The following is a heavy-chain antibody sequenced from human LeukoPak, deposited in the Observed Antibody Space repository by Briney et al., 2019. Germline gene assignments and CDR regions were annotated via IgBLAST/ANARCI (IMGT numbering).Heavy chain of an antibody. J-gene: IGHJ4*02. V-gene: IGHV1-69*01. CDR2: IIPIFGTA. CDR1: GGSFSRFA. Sequence: SVKVSCKASGGSFSRFAISWVRQAPGQGLEWMGGIIPIFGTANYAQKFQGRVTITADESTSAAYLELSSLRSEDTAVYYCARDATIYDSSSYYYLWWGQGTLVTVSS. CDR3: ARDATIYDSSSYYYLW. D-gene: IGHD3-22*01.